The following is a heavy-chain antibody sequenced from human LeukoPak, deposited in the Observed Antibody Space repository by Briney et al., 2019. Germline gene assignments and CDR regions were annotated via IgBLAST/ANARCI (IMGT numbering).Heavy chain of an antibody. CDR1: GGSISSSSYY. CDR2: IYYSGST. J-gene: IGHJ6*03. CDR3: ARSLEGCSSTSCLGAYMDV. V-gene: IGHV4-39*01. Sequence: PSETLSLTCTVSGGSISSSSYYWGWIRQPPGKGLEWIGSIYYSGSTYYNPSLKSRVTISVDTSKNQFSLKLSSVTAADTAVYSCARSLEGCSSTSCLGAYMDVWAKGPRSPSP. D-gene: IGHD2-2*01.